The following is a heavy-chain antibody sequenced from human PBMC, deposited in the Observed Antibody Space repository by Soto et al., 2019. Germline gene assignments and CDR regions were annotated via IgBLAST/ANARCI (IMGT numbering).Heavy chain of an antibody. CDR2: IYTSGST. Sequence: SETLSLTCTVSGGSISSYYWSWIRQPSGKGLEWIGRIYTSGSTNYNPSLKSRVTTSVDTSKNQFSLKLSSVTAADTAVYYCARDSLRGEVPAALNFDYWGRGTLVTVSS. CDR3: ARDSLRGEVPAALNFDY. D-gene: IGHD2-2*01. CDR1: GGSISSYY. J-gene: IGHJ4*02. V-gene: IGHV4-4*07.